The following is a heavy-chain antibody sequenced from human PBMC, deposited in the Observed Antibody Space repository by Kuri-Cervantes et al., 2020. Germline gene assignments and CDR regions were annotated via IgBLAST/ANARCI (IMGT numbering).Heavy chain of an antibody. J-gene: IGHJ3*02. V-gene: IGHV3-69-1*01. Sequence: GESLKISCAASGFTFDDYAMNWVRQAPGKGLEWVSYISSSSTIYYADSVKGRFTISRDNAKNSLYLQMNSLRDEDTAVYYRARLSRGLDIWGQGTMVTVSS. CDR1: GFTFDDYA. CDR3: ARLSRGLDI. CDR2: ISSSSTI.